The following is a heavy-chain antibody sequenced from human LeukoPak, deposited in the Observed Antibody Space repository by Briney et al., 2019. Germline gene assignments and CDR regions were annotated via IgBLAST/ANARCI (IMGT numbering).Heavy chain of an antibody. J-gene: IGHJ6*02. CDR1: GFTFSSYS. V-gene: IGHV3-21*01. CDR3: AKDQYGGNSDYYYGMDV. CDR2: ISSSSSYI. D-gene: IGHD4-23*01. Sequence: GGSLRLSCAASGFTFSSYSMNWVRQAPGKGLEWVSSISSSSSYIYYADSVKGRFTISRDNAKNSLYLQMNSLRAEDTAVHYCAKDQYGGNSDYYYGMDVWGQGTTVTVSS.